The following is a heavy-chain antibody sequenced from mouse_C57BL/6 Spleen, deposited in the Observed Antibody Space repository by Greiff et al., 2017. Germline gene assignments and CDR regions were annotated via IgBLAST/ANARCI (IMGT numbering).Heavy chain of an antibody. CDR2: FHPYNDDT. J-gene: IGHJ1*03. CDR1: GYTFTTYP. D-gene: IGHD1-1*01. V-gene: IGHV1-47*01. Sequence: VQLQQSGAELVKPGASVKMSCKASGYTFTTYPIEWMKQNHGKSLEWIGNFHPYNDDTTYNEKFKGKATLTVEKSSSTVYLELSRLTSDDAAVYYCARRADYGSSYDWYVDVWGTGTTVTVSS. CDR3: ARRADYGSSYDWYVDV.